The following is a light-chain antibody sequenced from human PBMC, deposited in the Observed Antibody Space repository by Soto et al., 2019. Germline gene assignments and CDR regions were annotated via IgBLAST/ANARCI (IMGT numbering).Light chain of an antibody. CDR1: SSGVGAYNY. V-gene: IGLV2-14*01. J-gene: IGLJ1*01. CDR3: SSYTSATTYV. CDR2: DVS. Sequence: QSVLTHPAPASGXPGQSITISCTGTSSGVGAYNYASWYQQYPGEAPKVIIYDVSNRPAGVSNRFSGSKSGNTASLTISGLQTQDEADYYCSSYTSATTYVFGNGTKVTVL.